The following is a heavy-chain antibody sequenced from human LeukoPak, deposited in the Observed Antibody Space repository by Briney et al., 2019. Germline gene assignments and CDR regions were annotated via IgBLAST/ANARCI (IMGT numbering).Heavy chain of an antibody. CDR3: ARHIGGRYYYYYMDV. CDR2: IYHSGST. Sequence: PSETLSLTCAASGFPISSGYYWGWIRQPPGKGLEWIGSIYHSGSTYYNPSLKSRVTISVDTSKNQFSLKLSSVTAADTAVYYCARHIGGRYYYYYMDVWGKGTTVSISS. CDR1: GFPISSGYY. V-gene: IGHV4-38-2*01. D-gene: IGHD2-21*01. J-gene: IGHJ6*03.